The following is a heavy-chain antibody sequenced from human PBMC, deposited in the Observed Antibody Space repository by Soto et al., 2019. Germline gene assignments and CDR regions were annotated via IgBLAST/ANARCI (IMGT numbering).Heavy chain of an antibody. CDR2: IFDSGTT. D-gene: IGHD7-27*01. Sequence: SETLSLTCTVSGGSITSDYSCWSWIRQPPGEGLEWIGHIFDSGTTYTNPTLRSQVAISLDTSKNHFSLTLSSVTAADTAVYYCARGPSGDKVHYWGQGALVTVSS. CDR1: GGSITSDYSC. J-gene: IGHJ4*02. CDR3: ARGPSGDKVHY. V-gene: IGHV4-30-4*01.